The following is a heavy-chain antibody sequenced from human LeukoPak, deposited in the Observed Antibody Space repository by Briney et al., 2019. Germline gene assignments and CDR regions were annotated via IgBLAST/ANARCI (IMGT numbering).Heavy chain of an antibody. J-gene: IGHJ5*02. D-gene: IGHD6-13*01. CDR2: IYYSGST. CDR1: GYSISSGYY. CDR3: ARGWYGGWFDP. V-gene: IGHV4-61*01. Sequence: SKTLSLTCTVSGYSISSGYYWSWIRQPPGKGLEWIGYIYYSGSTNYNPSLKSRVTISVDTSKNQFSLKLSSVTAADTAVYYCARGWYGGWFDPWGQGTLVTVSS.